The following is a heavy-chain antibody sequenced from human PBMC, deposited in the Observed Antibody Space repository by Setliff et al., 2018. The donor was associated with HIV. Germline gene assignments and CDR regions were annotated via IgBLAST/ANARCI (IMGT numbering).Heavy chain of an antibody. CDR3: ARRRPPPSGMYSSYYMDV. CDR1: GGSFRSSRYY. Sequence: PSETLSLTCTVSGGSFRSSRYYWGWIRQPPGKGLEWIGNIHYGGFFWYSPSLKSRVTISVDTSKNHFSLNLNSVTAADTAIYYCARRRPPPSGMYSSYYMDVWGKGTAVTVSS. V-gene: IGHV4-39*02. D-gene: IGHD1-26*01. J-gene: IGHJ6*03. CDR2: IHYGGFF.